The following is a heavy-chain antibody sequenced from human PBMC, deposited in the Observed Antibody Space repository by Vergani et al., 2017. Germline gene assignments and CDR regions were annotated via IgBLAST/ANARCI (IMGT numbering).Heavy chain of an antibody. D-gene: IGHD5-24*01. V-gene: IGHV3-23*01. CDR2: ITNTGDST. J-gene: IGHJ4*02. CDR3: ARGSHNYN. Sequence: EVQLLQSEGAVVQPGGSLRLSCVASGFTFSSHAMRWVRQGHGQGLEWVSSITNTGDSTHYADSVKGRFTISRDNSKNTLYLQMNSLRVEDKAVYYCARGSHNYNWGQGTLVTVSS. CDR1: GFTFSSHA.